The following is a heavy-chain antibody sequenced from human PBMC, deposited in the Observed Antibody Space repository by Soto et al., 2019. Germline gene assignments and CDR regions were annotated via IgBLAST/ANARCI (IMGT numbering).Heavy chain of an antibody. CDR2: ISHAGGT. Sequence: QVQLQQWGAGLLRPSETLSLTCAFYGGSFDDFYWSWVRQSPGKGLEWVGVISHAGGTNYSPSLASRVSISVVTSKNQFSLHLRSVTAADTGLYYCARGQLVWYGDLTHYHRDMDVWGKGTTVTVSS. V-gene: IGHV4-34*02. D-gene: IGHD3-10*01. J-gene: IGHJ6*04. CDR3: ARGQLVWYGDLTHYHRDMDV. CDR1: GGSFDDFY.